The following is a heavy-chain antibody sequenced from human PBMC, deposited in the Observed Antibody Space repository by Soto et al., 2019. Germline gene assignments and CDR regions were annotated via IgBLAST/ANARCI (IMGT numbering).Heavy chain of an antibody. J-gene: IGHJ4*02. D-gene: IGHD2-8*01. CDR1: ENTAGLSY. CDR3: VSGIYCPSPTSFVF. V-gene: IGHV3-66*01. Sequence: GGDLRHSWPDSENTAGLSYKPGVRHIPGKKLEWVSIIYSDGYTYYADSVKGRFPISRDTSKNTLYLQMSSLRAEDTCVYYCVSGIYCPSPTSFVFWGQATQLTVSS. CDR2: IYSDGYT.